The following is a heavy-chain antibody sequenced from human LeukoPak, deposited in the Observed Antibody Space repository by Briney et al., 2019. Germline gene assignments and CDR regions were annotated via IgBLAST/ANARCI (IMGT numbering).Heavy chain of an antibody. J-gene: IGHJ6*03. D-gene: IGHD5-18*01. CDR3: ARDPGYSYGYWWVEGYYYYMDV. CDR1: GYTFTSYY. CDR2: INPSGGST. Sequence: ASGKVSSKASGYTFTSYYMHCVRQAPGQGLEWMGIINPSGGSTSYAQKFQGRVTMTRDMSTSTVYMELSSLRSEDTAVYYCARDPGYSYGYWWVEGYYYYMDVWGKGTTVTISS. V-gene: IGHV1-46*01.